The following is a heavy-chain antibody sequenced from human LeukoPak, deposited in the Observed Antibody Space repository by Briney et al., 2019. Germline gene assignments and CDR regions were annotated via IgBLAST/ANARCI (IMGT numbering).Heavy chain of an antibody. Sequence: ASVKVSCKASGYTFTSYGISWVRQAPGQGLEWMGWISAYNGNTNYAQKLQGRVTMTTDTSTSTAYMELSSLRSEDTAVYYCASSSSPYYMDVWGKGTTVTVSS. CDR1: GYTFTSYG. J-gene: IGHJ6*03. CDR2: ISAYNGNT. D-gene: IGHD6-6*01. CDR3: ASSSSPYYMDV. V-gene: IGHV1-18*01.